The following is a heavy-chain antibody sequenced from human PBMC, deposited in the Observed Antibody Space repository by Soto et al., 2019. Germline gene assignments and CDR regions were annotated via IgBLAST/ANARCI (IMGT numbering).Heavy chain of an antibody. J-gene: IGHJ3*02. CDR2: ISSNGGST. CDR1: GFTFSSYA. V-gene: IGHV3-64*01. CDR3: ARGGGAYDYIWGSYRHDAFDI. Sequence: GGSLRLSCAASGFTFSSYAMHWVRQAPGKGLEYVSAISSNGGSTYYANSVKGRFTISRDNSKNTLYLQMGSLGAEDMAVYYCARGGGAYDYIWGSYRHDAFDIWGQGTMVTVSS. D-gene: IGHD3-16*02.